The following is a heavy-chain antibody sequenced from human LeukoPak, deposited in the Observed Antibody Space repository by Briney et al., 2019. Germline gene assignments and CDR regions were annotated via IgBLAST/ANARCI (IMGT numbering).Heavy chain of an antibody. J-gene: IGHJ5*02. Sequence: SETLSLTCTVSGASISTTGYYWGWIRQPPGKGLEWLGSIYNTGRTYYNPSLKSRVTISVDTPKNQFSLKLNSVNAADTAVYYCARADTRAGTETNWFDPWGQGTLVTVSS. CDR2: IYNTGRT. CDR1: GASISTTGYY. V-gene: IGHV4-39*07. D-gene: IGHD6-13*01. CDR3: ARADTRAGTETNWFDP.